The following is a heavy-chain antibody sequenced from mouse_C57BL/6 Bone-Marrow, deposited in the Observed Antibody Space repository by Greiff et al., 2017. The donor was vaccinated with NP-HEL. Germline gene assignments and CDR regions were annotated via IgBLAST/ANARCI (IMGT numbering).Heavy chain of an antibody. CDR2: IYPRDGST. J-gene: IGHJ3*01. CDR1: GYTFTDHT. V-gene: IGHV1-78*01. Sequence: VQLQQSDAELVKPGASVKISCKVSGYTFTDHTIHWMKQRPEQGLEWIGYIYPRDGSTKYNEKFKGKATLTADKSSSTAYMQLNSLTSEDSAVYFCAREGKYYGSSYVGFAYWGQGTLVTVSA. CDR3: AREGKYYGSSYVGFAY. D-gene: IGHD1-1*01.